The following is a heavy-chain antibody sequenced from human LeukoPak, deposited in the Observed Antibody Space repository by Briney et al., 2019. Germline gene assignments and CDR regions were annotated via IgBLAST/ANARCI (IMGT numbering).Heavy chain of an antibody. CDR3: AREGSGYSPFDY. CDR1: GGSICSGGYY. V-gene: IGHV4-31*03. CDR2: IYYRGST. D-gene: IGHD5-12*01. J-gene: IGHJ4*02. Sequence: SETLSPTCTVSGGSICSGGYYWSWIRQHPGKGLEWIGYIYYRGSTYYNPSLKSRVTISVDTSKNQFPLKLSSVTAADTAVYYCAREGSGYSPFDYWGQGTLVTVSS.